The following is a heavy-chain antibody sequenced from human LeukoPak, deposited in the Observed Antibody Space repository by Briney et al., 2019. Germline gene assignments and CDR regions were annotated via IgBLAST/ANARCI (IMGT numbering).Heavy chain of an antibody. CDR2: IIGSGGST. V-gene: IGHV3-23*01. J-gene: IGHJ6*02. D-gene: IGHD2-15*01. CDR3: AKVGIP. Sequence: GGCLRLSWAASGFTFSSYAMSWVRQAPGKGREWVSAIIGSGGSTYYADSVKGRFTISRDNSKNTLYLQMNSLRAEDRAVYYRAKVGIPWGQGTTVTVSS. CDR1: GFTFSSYA.